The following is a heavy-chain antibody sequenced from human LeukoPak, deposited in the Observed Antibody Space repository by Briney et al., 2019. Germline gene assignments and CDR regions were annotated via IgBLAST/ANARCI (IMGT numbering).Heavy chain of an antibody. CDR3: ARASNYYYYYYMDV. Sequence: GGSLRLSCAASGFTFSSYWMSWVRQAPGKGLEWVANIKQDGSEKYYVDSVKGRFTISRDNAKNSLYLQMNSLRAEDTAVYYCARASNYYYYYYMDVWGKGTTVTVSS. V-gene: IGHV3-7*01. CDR1: GFTFSSYW. J-gene: IGHJ6*03. CDR2: IKQDGSEK.